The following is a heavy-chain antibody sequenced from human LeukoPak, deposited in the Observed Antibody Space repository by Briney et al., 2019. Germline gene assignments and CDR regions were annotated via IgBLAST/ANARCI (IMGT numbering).Heavy chain of an antibody. CDR3: AKDLGYYDSSGLDY. J-gene: IGHJ4*02. D-gene: IGHD3-22*01. CDR2: ISGSGGST. Sequence: GGSLRLSCAASGFTFSTYAMSWVRQAPGKGLEWVSTISGSGGSTYYADSVKGRFTISRDNSKNTLYLQMNSLRAEDTAVYYCAKDLGYYDSSGLDYWGQGTLVTVSS. V-gene: IGHV3-23*01. CDR1: GFTFSTYA.